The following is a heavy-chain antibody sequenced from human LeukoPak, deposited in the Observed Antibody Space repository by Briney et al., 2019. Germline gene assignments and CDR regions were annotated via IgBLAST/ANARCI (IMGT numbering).Heavy chain of an antibody. CDR2: ISGSGGST. J-gene: IGHJ4*02. CDR3: AKDRLGAMMYFDF. CDR1: GFTFSTYG. V-gene: IGHV3-23*01. D-gene: IGHD1-26*01. Sequence: PGGTLRLSCEASGFTFSTYGMSWVRQAPGKGLEWVSAISGSGGSTYYADSVKGRVTISRDNSKNTLYLLVNSLRVEDTAVYYCAKDRLGAMMYFDFWGQGTLVTVSS.